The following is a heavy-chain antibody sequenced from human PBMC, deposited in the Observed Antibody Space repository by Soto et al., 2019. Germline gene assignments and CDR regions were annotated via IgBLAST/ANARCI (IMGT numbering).Heavy chain of an antibody. CDR2: ISNYNGDT. V-gene: IGHV1-18*01. CDR1: GYTFTRSG. D-gene: IGHD5-12*01. Sequence: QVQLVQSGAEVKKPGASVKVSCKASGYTFTRSGISWVRQAPGQGLEWMGWISNYNGDTNYAQTFKDRVTMTTDTSTSTAYMELRSLRSDDTAVYYCAREGVAPYYYYGMDVWGQGTPVSVSS. J-gene: IGHJ6*02. CDR3: AREGVAPYYYYGMDV.